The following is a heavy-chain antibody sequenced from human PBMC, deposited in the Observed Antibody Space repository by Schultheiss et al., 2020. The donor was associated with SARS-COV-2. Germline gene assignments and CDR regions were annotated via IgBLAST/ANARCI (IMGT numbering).Heavy chain of an antibody. Sequence: SQTLSLTCTVSGGSISGYYWTWIRQPPGKGLEWIGYIYHSGSTYYNPSLKSRVTISVDRSKNQFSLKLSSVTAADTAVYYCARAYDYVWGSYRIYYGMDVWGQGTTVTVSS. CDR2: IYHSGST. CDR3: ARAYDYVWGSYRIYYGMDV. D-gene: IGHD3-16*02. J-gene: IGHJ6*02. V-gene: IGHV4-30-2*01. CDR1: GGSISGYY.